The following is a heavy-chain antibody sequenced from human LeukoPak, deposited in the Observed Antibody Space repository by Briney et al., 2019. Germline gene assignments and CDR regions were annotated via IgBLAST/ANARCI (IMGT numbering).Heavy chain of an antibody. CDR3: AREDYALDM. J-gene: IGHJ3*02. CDR2: ISGTSRYI. CDR1: GFTFSSYS. Sequence: GSLRLSCAASGFTFSSYSMNWVRQAPGKGLEWVSSISGTSRYIYYADSVKGRFTISRDNAKNSLFLQMNSLGAEDTAVYYCAREDYALDMWGQGTMVTVSS. V-gene: IGHV3-21*01.